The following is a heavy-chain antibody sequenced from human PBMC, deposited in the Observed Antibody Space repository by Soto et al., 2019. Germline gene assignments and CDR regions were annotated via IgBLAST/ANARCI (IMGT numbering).Heavy chain of an antibody. Sequence: QVQLVESGGGVVQPGRSLRLSCAASGFTFSSYAMHWVRQAPGKGLEWVAVISYDGSNKYYADSVKGRFTISRDNSKNPLYLQMNSLRAEDTAVYYCARDAASSSWYRYWGQGTLVTVSS. J-gene: IGHJ4*02. V-gene: IGHV3-30-3*01. CDR3: ARDAASSSWYRY. CDR2: ISYDGSNK. CDR1: GFTFSSYA. D-gene: IGHD6-13*01.